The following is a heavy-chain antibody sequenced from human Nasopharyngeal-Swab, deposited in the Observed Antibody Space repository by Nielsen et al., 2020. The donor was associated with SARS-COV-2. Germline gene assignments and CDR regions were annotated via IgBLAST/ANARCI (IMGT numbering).Heavy chain of an antibody. CDR2: ISWNSGSI. CDR1: GFTFDDYA. D-gene: IGHD6-6*01. CDR3: AKLSSSPDYYYMDV. J-gene: IGHJ6*03. Sequence: SLKISCAASGFTFDDYAMHWVRQAPGKGLEWVSGISWNSGSIGYADSVKGRFTISRDNAKNSPYLQMNSLRAEDTALYYCAKLSSSPDYYYMDVWGKGTTVTVSS. V-gene: IGHV3-9*01.